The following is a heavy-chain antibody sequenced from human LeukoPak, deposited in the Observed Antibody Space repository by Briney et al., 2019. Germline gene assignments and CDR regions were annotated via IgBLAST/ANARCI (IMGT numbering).Heavy chain of an antibody. CDR3: ARGLDANPFDP. Sequence: SETLSLTCTVSGGSISSYYWSWIRQPPGKGLEWIGYIYYSGGTDYNPSLKSRVTISVDTSKNQFSLKLSSVTAADTAVYYCARGLDANPFDPWGQGTLVTVSS. CDR2: IYYSGGT. CDR1: GGSISSYY. V-gene: IGHV4-59*12. D-gene: IGHD3/OR15-3a*01. J-gene: IGHJ5*02.